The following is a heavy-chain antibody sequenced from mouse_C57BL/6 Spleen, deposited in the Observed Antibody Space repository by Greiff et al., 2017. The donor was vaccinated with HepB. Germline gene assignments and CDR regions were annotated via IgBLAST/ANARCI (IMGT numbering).Heavy chain of an antibody. D-gene: IGHD1-1*01. Sequence: VQLQQSGAELARPGASVKLSCKASGYTFTSYGISWVKQRTGQGLEWIGEIYPRSGNTYYNEKFKGKATLTADKSSSTAYMELRSLTSEDSAVYFCARLGGSSYVKGFDYWGQGTTLTVSS. J-gene: IGHJ2*01. CDR2: IYPRSGNT. CDR3: ARLGGSSYVKGFDY. V-gene: IGHV1-81*01. CDR1: GYTFTSYG.